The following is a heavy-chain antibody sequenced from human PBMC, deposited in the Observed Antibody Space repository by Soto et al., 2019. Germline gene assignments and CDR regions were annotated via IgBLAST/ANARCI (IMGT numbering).Heavy chain of an antibody. CDR1: GYSIGSGSY. CDR2: IYHGGTT. J-gene: IGHJ4*01. D-gene: IGHD6-19*01. Sequence: LSLTCTVSGYSIGSGSYWAWIRQPPGKGPEWIASIYHGGTTFYNPPLKSRITISVDTSNNQFSLKLTSVTAADTAVYYCARVHVMVVAGSTFDYWGHGTLVTVSS. CDR3: ARVHVMVVAGSTFDY. V-gene: IGHV4-38-2*02.